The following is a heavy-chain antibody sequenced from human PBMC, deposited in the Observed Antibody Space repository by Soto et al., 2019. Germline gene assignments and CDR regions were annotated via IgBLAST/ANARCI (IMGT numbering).Heavy chain of an antibody. D-gene: IGHD3-22*01. J-gene: IGHJ4*02. Sequence: WGSLRLSCAASGFMFNKYAMSWVRQVPGKGLEWLAAISSSGGTTYYTESVKGRFTISRDNSMNTLDLQMNSLRAEDTAIYYCAKEKFIVVGIKPTLVDYWGQGTLVTVSS. CDR2: ISSSGGTT. CDR1: GFMFNKYA. V-gene: IGHV3-23*01. CDR3: AKEKFIVVGIKPTLVDY.